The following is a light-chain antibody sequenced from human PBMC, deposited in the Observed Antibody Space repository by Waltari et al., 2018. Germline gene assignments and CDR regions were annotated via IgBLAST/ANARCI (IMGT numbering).Light chain of an antibody. CDR2: AAS. V-gene: IGKV1-9*01. J-gene: IGKJ4*01. Sequence: LTQSPASLSVSPGDTVILSCRASQGISSYLAWYQQKPGKAPKLLIYAASTLQSGVPSRFSGSGSGTEFTLTISSLQPEDFATYYCQQLNGYPLTFGGGTKVEIK. CDR1: QGISSY. CDR3: QQLNGYPLT.